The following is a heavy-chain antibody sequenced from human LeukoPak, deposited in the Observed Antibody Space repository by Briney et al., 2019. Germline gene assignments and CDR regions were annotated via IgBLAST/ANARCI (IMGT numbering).Heavy chain of an antibody. D-gene: IGHD1-14*01. CDR1: GYTLTELS. CDR2: FDPEDGET. Sequence: ASVKVSCKVSGYTLTELSMHWVRQAPGKGLEWMGGFDPEDGETIYAQKFQGRVTITRDTSASTAYMELSSLRSEDTAVYYCARTSGYGMDVWGQGTTVTVSS. V-gene: IGHV1-24*01. CDR3: ARTSGYGMDV. J-gene: IGHJ6*02.